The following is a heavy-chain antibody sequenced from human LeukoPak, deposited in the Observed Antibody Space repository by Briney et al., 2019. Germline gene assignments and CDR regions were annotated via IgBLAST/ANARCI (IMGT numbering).Heavy chain of an antibody. J-gene: IGHJ4*02. CDR2: LFTGGGRT. CDR3: AKECDYSPGHKFDL. Sequence: GESLRLSCAASGFTFSSYSMNWVRQAPGKGLEWVSVLFTGGGRTLHADSVKGRFTISGDTSRTTLYLQMNGLRAEDTAVYYCAKECDYSPGHKFDLWGQGTLVTVSS. V-gene: IGHV3-23*01. CDR1: GFTFSSYS. D-gene: IGHD3-10*01.